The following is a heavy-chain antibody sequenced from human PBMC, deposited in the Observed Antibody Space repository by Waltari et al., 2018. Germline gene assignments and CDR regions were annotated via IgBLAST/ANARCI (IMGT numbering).Heavy chain of an antibody. Sequence: QVQLQESGPGLVKPSETLSLTCSVSGGSINNYFWNWIRQPPGKGLQWIGYIRHTGITKSNPSLKGRVTMAVDTSKSQLSLRLTSVSATDTAVYFCARWDSPGRYFGDWGQGTSVTVSS. J-gene: IGHJ4*02. CDR3: ARWDSPGRYFGD. V-gene: IGHV4-4*09. D-gene: IGHD1-20*01. CDR2: IRHTGIT. CDR1: GGSINNYF.